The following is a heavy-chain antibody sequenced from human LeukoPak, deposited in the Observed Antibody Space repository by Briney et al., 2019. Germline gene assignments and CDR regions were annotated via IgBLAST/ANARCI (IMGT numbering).Heavy chain of an antibody. J-gene: IGHJ4*02. V-gene: IGHV4-59*01. CDR1: GGSISSYY. CDR3: ARGYSSGWADY. CDR2: IYYSGST. D-gene: IGHD6-19*01. Sequence: SETLSLTCTVSGGSISSYYWSWIRQPPGKGLEWIGYIYYSGSTNYNPSLKSRVTISVDTSKNQFTLKLSSVTAADTAVYYCARGYSSGWADYWGQGTLVTVSS.